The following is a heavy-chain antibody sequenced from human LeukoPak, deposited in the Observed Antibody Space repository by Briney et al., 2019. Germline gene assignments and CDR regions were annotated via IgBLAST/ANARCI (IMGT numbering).Heavy chain of an antibody. D-gene: IGHD7-27*01. J-gene: IGHJ4*02. CDR3: ARFSPRAMGNYLDF. V-gene: IGHV4-39*07. CDR1: GGSISSNNYY. CDR2: LYYSGIT. Sequence: SETLSLTCTVSGGSISSNNYYWGWIRQPPGKGLEWIGNLYYSGITYYNPSLKSRVTISVDRSKNQFSLNLSSVTAADTAVYYCARFSPRAMGNYLDFWGQGTLVTVSS.